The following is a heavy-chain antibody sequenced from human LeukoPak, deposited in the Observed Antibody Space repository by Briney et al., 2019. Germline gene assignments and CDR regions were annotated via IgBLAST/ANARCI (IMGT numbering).Heavy chain of an antibody. CDR1: GGSIGTFY. CDR2: IYYTGST. V-gene: IGHV4-59*01. CDR3: ARRSMTNWFDP. D-gene: IGHD2/OR15-2a*01. J-gene: IGHJ5*02. Sequence: SETLSLTCTVSGGSIGTFYWSWIRRPPGKGLEWIGYIYYTGSTNYNPSLKSRVTISVDTSKNQVSLRLTSVTAADTAVYYCARRSMTNWFDPWGQGTLVTVSS.